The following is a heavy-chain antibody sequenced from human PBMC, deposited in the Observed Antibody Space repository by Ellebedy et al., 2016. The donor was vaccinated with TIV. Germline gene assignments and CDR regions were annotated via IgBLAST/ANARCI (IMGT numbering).Heavy chain of an antibody. CDR2: ISGFEQTT. V-gene: IGHV3-23*01. D-gene: IGHD6-13*01. CDR3: TKDSGFVAAAGTGY. J-gene: IGHJ4*02. Sequence: GESLKISCAASGFTFSSYAMSWVRQAPGKGLEWVSGISGFEQTTHYADSVEGRFAISRDNSKNTRYLQLNSLRVEETAVYYCTKDSGFVAAAGTGYWGPGTLVTVSS. CDR1: GFTFSSYA.